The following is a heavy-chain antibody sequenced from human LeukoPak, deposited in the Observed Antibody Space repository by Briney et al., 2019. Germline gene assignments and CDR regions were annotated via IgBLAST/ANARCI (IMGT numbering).Heavy chain of an antibody. V-gene: IGHV3-23*01. CDR2: ISCSGGST. CDR1: GFTFSSYA. CDR3: AKDTGYYYDSSGYWY. D-gene: IGHD3-22*01. Sequence: GGSLRLSCAASGFTFSSYAMSWVRQAPGKGLEWVSAISCSGGSTYYADSVKGRFAISRDNSKNTLYLQMNSLRAVDTAVYYCAKDTGYYYDSSGYWYWGQGTLVTVSS. J-gene: IGHJ4*02.